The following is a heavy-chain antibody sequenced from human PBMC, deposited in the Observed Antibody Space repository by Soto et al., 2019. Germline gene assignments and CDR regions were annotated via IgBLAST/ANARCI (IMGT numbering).Heavy chain of an antibody. CDR2: IYYSGST. D-gene: IGHD3-10*01. Sequence: PSETLSLTCTVSGGSISSGGYYWSWIRQHPGKGLEWIGYIYYSGSTYYNPSLKSRVTISVDTSKNQFSLKLSSVTAADTAVYYCLRAYYYGSGSYYSLDYWGQRTLVSASS. V-gene: IGHV4-31*03. J-gene: IGHJ4*02. CDR3: LRAYYYGSGSYYSLDY. CDR1: GGSISSGGYY.